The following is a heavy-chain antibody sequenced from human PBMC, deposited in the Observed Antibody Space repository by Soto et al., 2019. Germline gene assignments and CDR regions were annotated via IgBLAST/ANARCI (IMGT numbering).Heavy chain of an antibody. J-gene: IGHJ6*02. CDR2: INHSGST. V-gene: IGHV4-34*01. CDR3: ARGGVVTEKIYAMDV. D-gene: IGHD3-10*01. Sequence: QVQLQQWGAGLLKPSETLSLTCAVYGGSFSGYYWSWIRQPPGKGLEWIGEINHSGSTNYNPSLKSRVTTSADMSKNQFSLKLSSVTAADTAVYYCARGGVVTEKIYAMDVWGQGTTVTVSS. CDR1: GGSFSGYY.